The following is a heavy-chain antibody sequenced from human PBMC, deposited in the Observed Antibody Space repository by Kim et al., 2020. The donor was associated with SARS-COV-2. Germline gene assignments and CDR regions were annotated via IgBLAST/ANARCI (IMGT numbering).Heavy chain of an antibody. V-gene: IGHV4-38-2*02. CDR1: GYSISSGYY. CDR2: IYHSGST. J-gene: IGHJ5*02. D-gene: IGHD3-22*01. Sequence: SETLSLTCTVSGYSISSGYYWGWIRQPPGKGLEWIGSIYHSGSTYYNPSLKSRVTISVDTSKNQFSLKLSSVTAADTAVYYCARSTRYYDSSGYANWFDPWGQGTLVTVSS. CDR3: ARSTRYYDSSGYANWFDP.